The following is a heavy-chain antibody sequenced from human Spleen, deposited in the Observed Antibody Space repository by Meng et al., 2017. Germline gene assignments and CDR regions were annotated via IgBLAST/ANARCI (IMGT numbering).Heavy chain of an antibody. CDR1: GYNFPDYY. V-gene: IGHV1-2*06. Sequence: ASVKVSCKPSGYNFPDYYIHWVRRAPGQGLEWMGRINPKSGDTHYAQRFQGRDTMTGDTSISTAYMELSGLRSDDTAMYYCARDEDISAAGKLFGDYWGQGTLVTVSS. J-gene: IGHJ4*02. CDR3: ARDEDISAAGKLFGDY. D-gene: IGHD6-13*01. CDR2: INPKSGDT.